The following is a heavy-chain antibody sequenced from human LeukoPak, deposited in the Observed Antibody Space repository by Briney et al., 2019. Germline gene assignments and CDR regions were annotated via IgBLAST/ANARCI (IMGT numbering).Heavy chain of an antibody. CDR3: ARVRYCSSTSCYSGYFDY. CDR1: GFTFSSYA. J-gene: IGHJ4*02. Sequence: GGSLRLSCAASGFTFSSYAMSRVRQAPGKGLEWVSAISGSGGSTYYADSVKGRFTISRDNSKNTLYLQMNSLRAEDTAVYYCARVRYCSSTSCYSGYFDYWGQGTLVTVSS. CDR2: ISGSGGST. V-gene: IGHV3-23*01. D-gene: IGHD2-2*02.